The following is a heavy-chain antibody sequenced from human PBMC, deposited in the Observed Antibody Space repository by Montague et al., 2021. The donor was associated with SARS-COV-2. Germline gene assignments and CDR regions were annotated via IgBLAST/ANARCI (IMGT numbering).Heavy chain of an antibody. CDR2: IYYSGST. D-gene: IGHD2-2*01. CDR3: ARARQDVVVPALGIGAYYYYYYMDV. Sequence: SETLSLTCTVSGGSISSYYWSWIRRPPGKGLEWIGYIYYSGSTNYNPSLKSRVTISVDTSKNQFSLKLSSVTAADTAVYYCARARQDVVVPALGIGAYYYYYYMDVWGKGTTVTVSS. CDR1: GGSISSYY. J-gene: IGHJ6*03. V-gene: IGHV4-59*12.